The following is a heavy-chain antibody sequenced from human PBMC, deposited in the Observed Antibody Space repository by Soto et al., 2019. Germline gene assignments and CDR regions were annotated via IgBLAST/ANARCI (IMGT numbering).Heavy chain of an antibody. V-gene: IGHV4-31*03. Sequence: SETLSLTCTVSGGSISSGGYYWSWIRQHPGKGLEWIGYIYYSGSTYYNPSLKSRVTISVDTSKNQFSLKLSSVTAADTAVYYCARSPDRWSDFDYWGQGTLVTVSS. CDR3: ARSPDRWSDFDY. CDR1: GGSISSGGYY. CDR2: IYYSGST. J-gene: IGHJ4*02. D-gene: IGHD2-15*01.